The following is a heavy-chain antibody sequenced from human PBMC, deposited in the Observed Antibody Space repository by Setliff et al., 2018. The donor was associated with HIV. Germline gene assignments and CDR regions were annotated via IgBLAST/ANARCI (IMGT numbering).Heavy chain of an antibody. Sequence: ASVKVSCKASGYTFTSYGISWVRQAPGQGLEWMGWISAYNGNTNYAQKLQGRVTMTTDTSTSTAYMELRSPRSDDTAVYYCARVGRYFDWYDHAFDIWGQGTMVTVSS. D-gene: IGHD3-9*01. CDR1: GYTFTSYG. CDR3: ARVGRYFDWYDHAFDI. J-gene: IGHJ3*02. V-gene: IGHV1-18*01. CDR2: ISAYNGNT.